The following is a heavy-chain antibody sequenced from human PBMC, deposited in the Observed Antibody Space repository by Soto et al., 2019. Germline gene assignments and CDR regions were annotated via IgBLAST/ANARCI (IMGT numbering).Heavy chain of an antibody. CDR3: ARDQIADAFDI. Sequence: PSETLSLTCAVYGGSISSGGYYWSWIRQHPGKGLEWIGYIYYSGSTYYNPSLKSRVTISVDTSKNQFSLKLSSVTAADTAVYYCARDQIADAFDIWGQGTMVTVSS. V-gene: IGHV4-31*11. CDR2: IYYSGST. CDR1: GGSISSGGYY. J-gene: IGHJ3*02.